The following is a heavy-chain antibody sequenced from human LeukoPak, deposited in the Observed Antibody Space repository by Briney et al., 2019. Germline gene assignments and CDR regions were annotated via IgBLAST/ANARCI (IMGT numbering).Heavy chain of an antibody. CDR1: GGSISSYY. Sequence: NPSETLSLTCTVSGGSISSYYWSWIRQPPGKGLEWIGYIYYSGSTNYNPSLKSRVTISVDTSKNQFSLKLSSVTAADTAVYYCARERIAVAATKPSYYYYGMDVWGQGTTVTASS. V-gene: IGHV4-59*01. CDR2: IYYSGST. D-gene: IGHD6-19*01. CDR3: ARERIAVAATKPSYYYYGMDV. J-gene: IGHJ6*02.